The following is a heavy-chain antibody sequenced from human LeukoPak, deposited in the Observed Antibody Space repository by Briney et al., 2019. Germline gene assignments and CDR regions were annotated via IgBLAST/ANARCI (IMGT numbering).Heavy chain of an antibody. J-gene: IGHJ5*02. CDR2: ISSSSSSYI. V-gene: IGHV3-21*01. CDR1: GFTFSSYS. Sequence: GGSLRLSCAASGFTFSSYSMNWVRQAPGKGLEWVSSISSSSSSYIYYADSVKGRFTISRDNAKNSLYLQMNSLRAEDTAVYYCARDYGSGSYPYWFDPWGQGTLVTVSS. CDR3: ARDYGSGSYPYWFDP. D-gene: IGHD3-10*01.